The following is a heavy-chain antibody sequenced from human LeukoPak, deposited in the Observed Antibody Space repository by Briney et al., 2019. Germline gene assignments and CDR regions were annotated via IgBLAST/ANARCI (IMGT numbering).Heavy chain of an antibody. CDR1: GFTFSSYA. Sequence: GSLRLSCAASGFTFSSYAMHWVRQAPGKGLEWVAVISYDGSNKYYADSVKGRFSISRDNSKNTLYLQMNSLRAEDTAVYYCARDRDSSGLSWGQGTLVTVSS. J-gene: IGHJ1*01. CDR2: ISYDGSNK. CDR3: ARDRDSSGLS. V-gene: IGHV3-30*04. D-gene: IGHD6-19*01.